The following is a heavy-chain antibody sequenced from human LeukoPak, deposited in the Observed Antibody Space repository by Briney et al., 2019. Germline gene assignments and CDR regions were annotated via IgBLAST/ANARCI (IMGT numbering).Heavy chain of an antibody. V-gene: IGHV1-69*06. J-gene: IGHJ3*02. CDR2: IIPIFGTA. CDR3: ARDVDTAMVTGLAFDI. Sequence: SVKVSCKASGGTFSSYAISWVRQAPGQGLEWMGGIIPIFGTANYAQKFQGRVTITADKSTSTAYMELSSLRSEDTAVYYCARDVDTAMVTGLAFDIWGQGTMVTVSS. D-gene: IGHD5-18*01. CDR1: GGTFSSYA.